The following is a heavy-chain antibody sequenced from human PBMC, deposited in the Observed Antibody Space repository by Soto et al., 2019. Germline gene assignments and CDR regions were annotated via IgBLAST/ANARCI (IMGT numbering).Heavy chain of an antibody. D-gene: IGHD2-8*01. CDR1: GFSFSSDW. CDR2: IKQDGSER. V-gene: IGHV3-7*04. CDR3: ARGMH. Sequence: ESGGGLVQPGGSLRLSCAASGFSFSSDWMSWVRQAPGKGLEWVANIKQDGSERYYVDSVRGRFTISRDNAKNSLYLQMNSLRAEDTAVYYCARGMHWGQGTLVTVSS. J-gene: IGHJ4*02.